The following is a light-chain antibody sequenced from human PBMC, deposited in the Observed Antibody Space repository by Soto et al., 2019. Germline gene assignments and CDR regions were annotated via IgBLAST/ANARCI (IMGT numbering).Light chain of an antibody. CDR3: QHYNSYWT. CDR2: NAS. J-gene: IGKJ1*01. CDR1: QSISTW. Sequence: DIQMTQSPSTLSASVGDRVTITCRASQSISTWFAWYQQKPGKAPKLLSYNASSLESGVPSRFSGSGSETEYTLIISRLQPDVVATYYCQHYNSYWTFGQGTKVDIK. V-gene: IGKV1-5*03.